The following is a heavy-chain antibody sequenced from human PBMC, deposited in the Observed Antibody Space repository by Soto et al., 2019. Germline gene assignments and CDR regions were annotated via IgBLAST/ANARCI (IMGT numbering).Heavy chain of an antibody. J-gene: IGHJ6*03. D-gene: IGHD2-15*01. CDR2: ISAYNGNT. V-gene: IGHV1-18*01. CDR1: GYTFTIYG. Sequence: ASVKVSCKASGYTFTIYGISWVRQAPGQGLEWMGWISAYNGNTNYAQKLQGRVTMTTDTSTSTAYMELRSLRSDDTAVYYCARRGGLYYYYYMDVWGKGTTVTVSS. CDR3: ARRGGLYYYYYMDV.